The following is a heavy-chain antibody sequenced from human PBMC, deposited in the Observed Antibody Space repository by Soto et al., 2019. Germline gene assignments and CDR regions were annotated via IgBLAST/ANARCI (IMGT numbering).Heavy chain of an antibody. J-gene: IGHJ4*02. CDR2: IYHSGST. D-gene: IGHD3-22*01. CDR3: ARGGVDYYDSSGYYFSPYYFDY. Sequence: QLQLQESGSGLVKPSQTLSLTCAVSGGSISSGGYSWSWIRQPPGKGMEWIGYIYHSGSTCYNPSLNSRGTISVDRPKNQFSLKLSSVTAADTAVYYCARGGVDYYDSSGYYFSPYYFDYWGQGTLVTVSS. V-gene: IGHV4-30-2*01. CDR1: GGSISSGGYS.